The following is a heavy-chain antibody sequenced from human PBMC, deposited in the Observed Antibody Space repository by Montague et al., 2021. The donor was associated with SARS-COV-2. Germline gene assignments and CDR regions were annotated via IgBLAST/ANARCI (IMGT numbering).Heavy chain of an antibody. D-gene: IGHD4-23*01. Sequence: SETLSLTCAVYGGSFSGWYWSWVRQPPGKGLEWIGEINRRGNTIYNPSLKSRVTISEDTSKSQSSLKLSSVTAADTAVYYCARGGGNILTNYYYYYLDVWGTGTTVTVSS. J-gene: IGHJ6*03. V-gene: IGHV4-34*01. CDR2: INRRGNT. CDR1: GGSFSGWY. CDR3: ARGGGNILTNYYYYYLDV.